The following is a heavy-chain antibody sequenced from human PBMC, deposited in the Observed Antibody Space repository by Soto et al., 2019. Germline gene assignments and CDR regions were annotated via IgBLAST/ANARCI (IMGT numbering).Heavy chain of an antibody. Sequence: QVQLQQWGAGLLKPSETLSLTCAVYGGSFSGYSWTWIRQPPGTGLEWIGEINHSGSTNYNPSLKSRVTMSVDTSTNQFSLKLTSVTSAATAVYYCARDKITGLFDYWGQGTLVTVSS. CDR3: ARDKITGLFDY. J-gene: IGHJ4*02. V-gene: IGHV4-34*01. CDR2: INHSGST. D-gene: IGHD2-8*02. CDR1: GGSFSGYS.